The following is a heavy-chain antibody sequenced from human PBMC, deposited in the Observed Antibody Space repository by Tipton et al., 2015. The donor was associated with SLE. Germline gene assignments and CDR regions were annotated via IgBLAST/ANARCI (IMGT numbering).Heavy chain of an antibody. Sequence: QSGAEVKKSGESLKISCKGSGYSFASYWIGWVRQMPEKGLEWMGLIYPPDSDTRYSPSFQGRVTLSVDKSISTAYLQWSSLKASDTAMYYCARQDLDTAMVSFDYWGQGTLVTVSS. J-gene: IGHJ4*02. CDR3: ARQDLDTAMVSFDY. V-gene: IGHV5-51*01. CDR2: IYPPDSDT. CDR1: GYSFASYW. D-gene: IGHD5-18*01.